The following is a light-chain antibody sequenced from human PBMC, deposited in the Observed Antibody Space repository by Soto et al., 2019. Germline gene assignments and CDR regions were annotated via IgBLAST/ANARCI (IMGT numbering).Light chain of an antibody. CDR1: QSISSN. V-gene: IGKV3-15*01. J-gene: IGKJ2*01. Sequence: EIEMTQSPATLSVSPGERATLSCRASQSISSNLAWYQQKPGQAPRLLIYGASTRAPGIPARFTGSGSGTDFTLTISSLQSEDFAVYSCQQYNDWPPNTFGQGTKLEIK. CDR2: GAS. CDR3: QQYNDWPPNT.